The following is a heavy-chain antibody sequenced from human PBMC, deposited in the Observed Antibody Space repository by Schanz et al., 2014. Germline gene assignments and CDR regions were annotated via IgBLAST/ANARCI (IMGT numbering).Heavy chain of an antibody. CDR1: GFTVSSNY. Sequence: EVQLVESGGGLIQPGGSLRLSCAVSGFTVSSNYMSWVRQAPGEGLEWVANIKQDGSEKYYVDSVKGRFTISRDNAKNSLYLQMNSLRTEDTAVYFCAKSYDTSGYSGFDYWGQGTLVTVSS. D-gene: IGHD3-22*01. CDR3: AKSYDTSGYSGFDY. CDR2: IKQDGSEK. J-gene: IGHJ4*02. V-gene: IGHV3-7*01.